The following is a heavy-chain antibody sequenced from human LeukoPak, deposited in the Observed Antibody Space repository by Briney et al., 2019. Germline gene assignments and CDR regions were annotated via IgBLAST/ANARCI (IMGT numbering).Heavy chain of an antibody. V-gene: IGHV3-21*04. CDR1: GFTFSSYA. D-gene: IGHD1-26*01. J-gene: IGHJ4*02. CDR3: ARDQGATSFDY. CDR2: ISSSSSYI. Sequence: GGSLRLSCAASGFTFSSYAMSWVRQAPGKGLEWVSSISSSSSYIYYADSVKGRFTISRDNSKNTLYLQMNSLRAEDTAVYYCARDQGATSFDYWGQGTLVTVSP.